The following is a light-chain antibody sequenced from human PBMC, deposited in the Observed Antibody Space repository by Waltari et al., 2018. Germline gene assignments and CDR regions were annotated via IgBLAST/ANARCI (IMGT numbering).Light chain of an antibody. J-gene: IGKJ2*01. V-gene: IGKV3-11*01. CDR2: DAS. CDR3: QQRGNLPET. CDR1: QNVNSF. Sequence: EIVLTQSPGTLSLSPGDRATLSCRASQNVNSFLAWYQQKRGQAPRLLIDDASKRATGIPDRISGSGSGTDFTLTISSLEPEDFAIYYCQQRGNLPETFGRGTRVEMK.